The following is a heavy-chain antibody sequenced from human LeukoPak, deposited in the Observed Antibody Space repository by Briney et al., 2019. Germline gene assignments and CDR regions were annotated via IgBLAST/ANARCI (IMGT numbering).Heavy chain of an antibody. CDR1: GYILSELS. D-gene: IGHD1-1*01. CDR2: FDPEDFET. J-gene: IGHJ6*02. V-gene: IGHV1-24*01. Sequence: ASVKVSCKVSGYILSELSVHWVRQAPGRELEWMGGFDPEDFETVYAQKFQGRVTLTEDRATDTAYMELSRLRSEDTAVYCGTTAGAENYNGMDVWGQGTAVTVSS. CDR3: TTAGAENYNGMDV.